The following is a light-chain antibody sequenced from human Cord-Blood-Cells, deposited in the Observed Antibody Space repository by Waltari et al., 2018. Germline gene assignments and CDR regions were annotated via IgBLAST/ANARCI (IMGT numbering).Light chain of an antibody. CDR2: DVS. Sequence: QSALIQPASVSGSPGQSITISCTGTSSDVGVYNYVSWYQPHPGKAPKLRIYDVSNRPSGVSNRFSGSKSGNTASLTISGLQAEDEADYYCSSYTSSSTWVFGGGTKLTVL. CDR3: SSYTSSSTWV. V-gene: IGLV2-14*01. J-gene: IGLJ3*02. CDR1: SSDVGVYNY.